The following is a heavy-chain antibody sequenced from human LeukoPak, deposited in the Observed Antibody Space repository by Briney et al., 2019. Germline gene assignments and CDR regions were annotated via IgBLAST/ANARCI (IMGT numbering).Heavy chain of an antibody. J-gene: IGHJ4*02. CDR2: IDWDDDK. CDR3: ARIHYYGSGSYDDY. D-gene: IGHD3-10*01. Sequence: TLSPTCTVSGGSISSYYWSWIRQPPGKALEWLALIDWDDDKYYSTSLKTRLTISKDTSKNQVVLTMTNMDPVDTATYYCARIHYYGSGSYDDYWGQGTLVTVSS. V-gene: IGHV2-70*18. CDR1: GGSISSYYW.